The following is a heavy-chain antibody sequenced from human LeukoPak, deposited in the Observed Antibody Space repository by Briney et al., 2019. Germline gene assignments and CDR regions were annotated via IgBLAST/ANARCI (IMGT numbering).Heavy chain of an antibody. Sequence: ASVKVSCKASGYTFTGYYMHWVRQAPGQGLEWMGWINPNSGGTNYAQKFQGRVTMTRDTSISTAYMELSRLRSDDTAVYYCATPPDDFWSGYPEYFQHWGQGTLVTVSS. J-gene: IGHJ1*01. CDR1: GYTFTGYY. CDR3: ATPPDDFWSGYPEYFQH. D-gene: IGHD3-3*01. V-gene: IGHV1-2*02. CDR2: INPNSGGT.